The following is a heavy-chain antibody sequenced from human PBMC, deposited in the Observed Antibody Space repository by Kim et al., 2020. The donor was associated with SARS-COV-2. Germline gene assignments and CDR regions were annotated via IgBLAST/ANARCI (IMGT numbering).Heavy chain of an antibody. CDR1: GFTFSSYA. V-gene: IGHV3-23*01. Sequence: GGSLRLSCAASGFTFSSYAMSWVRQAPGKGLEWVSAISGSGGSTYYADSVKGRFTISRDNSKNTLYLQMNSLRAEDTAVYYCAKDRRITMIVVADAFDIWGQGTMVTVSS. D-gene: IGHD3-22*01. J-gene: IGHJ3*02. CDR2: ISGSGGST. CDR3: AKDRRITMIVVADAFDI.